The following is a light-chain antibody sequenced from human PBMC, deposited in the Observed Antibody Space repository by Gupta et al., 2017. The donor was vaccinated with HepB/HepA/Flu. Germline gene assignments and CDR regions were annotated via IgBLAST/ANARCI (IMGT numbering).Light chain of an antibody. Sequence: EIVFTPSPGTLSLSPGEGATLSCRASQSVSSSYLAWYQQKPGQSPRLLIYAASSRASGIPDRFSGSGSGTDFTLTISRLEPEDFAVYYCQQYGSSLYTFGQGTKLEIK. CDR1: QSVSSSY. V-gene: IGKV3-20*01. CDR3: QQYGSSLYT. J-gene: IGKJ2*01. CDR2: AAS.